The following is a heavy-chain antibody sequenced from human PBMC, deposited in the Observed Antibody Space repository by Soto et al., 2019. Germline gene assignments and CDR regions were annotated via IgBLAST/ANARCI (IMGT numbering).Heavy chain of an antibody. V-gene: IGHV1-69*13. CDR3: ASCSRWLQLGYYFDY. J-gene: IGHJ4*02. Sequence: ASVKVSGKASGGTFSSYAISWVRQAPGQGLEWMGGIIPIFGTANYAQKFQGRVTITADESTSTAYMELSSLRPEDTAVYYCASCSRWLQLGYYFDYWGQGTLVTVSS. D-gene: IGHD1-1*01. CDR1: GGTFSSYA. CDR2: IIPIFGTA.